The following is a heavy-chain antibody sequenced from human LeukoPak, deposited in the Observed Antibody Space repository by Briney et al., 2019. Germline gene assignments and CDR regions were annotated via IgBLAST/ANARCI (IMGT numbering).Heavy chain of an antibody. D-gene: IGHD3-3*01. V-gene: IGHV3-23*01. J-gene: IGHJ4*02. CDR1: GFTFSSYG. CDR3: ASLLLRFLEWSRIDY. Sequence: PGGTLRLSCAASGFTFSSYGMSWVRQAPGKGLEWVSAISGSGGSTYYADSVKGRFTISRDNSKNTLYLQMNSLRAEDTAVYYCASLLLRFLEWSRIDYWGQGTLVTVSS. CDR2: ISGSGGST.